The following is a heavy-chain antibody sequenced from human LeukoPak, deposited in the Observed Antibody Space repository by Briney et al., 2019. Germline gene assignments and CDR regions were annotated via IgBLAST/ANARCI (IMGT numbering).Heavy chain of an antibody. V-gene: IGHV3-13*01. D-gene: IGHD2-2*01. CDR1: GFTFSSYD. CDR2: IGTAGDT. CDR3: ARAPTVLVGYCSSSSCQADY. J-gene: IGHJ4*02. Sequence: TGGSLRLSCAASGFTFSSYDMHWVRQATGKGLEWVSAIGTAGDTYYPGSVKGRFTISRENAKNSLYLQMNSLRAGDTAVYYCARAPTVLVGYCSSSSCQADYWGQGTLVTVSS.